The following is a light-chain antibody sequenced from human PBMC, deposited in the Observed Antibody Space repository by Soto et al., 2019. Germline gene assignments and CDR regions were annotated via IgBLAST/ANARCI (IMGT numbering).Light chain of an antibody. Sequence: DVVLTQPPLSSPVSLGQPASISCRSSQSLVTADGHTFLSWLQQRPGQPPRVLIYKVSNRFSGGPDKFGGSGAGTDFTLKIRRVEAEDVGIYYCLQLTHVPYTFGQGTKLEIK. CDR3: LQLTHVPYT. CDR1: QSLVTADGHTF. V-gene: IGKV2-24*01. CDR2: KVS. J-gene: IGKJ2*01.